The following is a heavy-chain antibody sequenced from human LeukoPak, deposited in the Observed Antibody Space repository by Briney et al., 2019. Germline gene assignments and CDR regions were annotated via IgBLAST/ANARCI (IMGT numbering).Heavy chain of an antibody. CDR1: GFTFSSYW. CDR3: VKDSPPRYSGSPPAY. CDR2: INKDGGEK. V-gene: IGHV3-7*03. D-gene: IGHD1-26*01. J-gene: IGHJ4*02. Sequence: GGSLRLSCAASGFTFSSYWMSWVRQAPGKGPEWVANINKDGGEKYYVDSVKGRFTISRDNAKNSLYLQMNSLRADDTAVYYCVKDSPPRYSGSPPAYWGQGTLVTVSP.